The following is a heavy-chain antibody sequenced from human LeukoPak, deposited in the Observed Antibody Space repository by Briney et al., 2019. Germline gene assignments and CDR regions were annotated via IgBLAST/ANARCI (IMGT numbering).Heavy chain of an antibody. J-gene: IGHJ6*03. CDR3: ARDGSTAPGYYYYYMDV. V-gene: IGHV3-9*01. CDR2: ISWNSGSI. CDR1: GFTFDDYT. Sequence: GGSLRLSCAASGFTFDDYTMHWVRQAPGKGLEWVSGISWNSGSIGYADSVKGRFTISRDNAKNSLYLQMNSLRAEDTAVYYCARDGSTAPGYYYYYMDVWGKGTTVTVSS. D-gene: IGHD5-18*01.